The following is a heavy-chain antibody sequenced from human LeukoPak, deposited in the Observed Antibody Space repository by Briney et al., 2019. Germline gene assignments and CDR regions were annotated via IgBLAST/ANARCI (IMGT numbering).Heavy chain of an antibody. Sequence: GGSLRLSCAASGFTFGSYAMGWVRQAPGKGLEWVSSISGSGSNTYYADSVKGRFTISRDNSKNTLYLQMNSLRAEDTAVYHCAKAILGYNKPLQHWGQGTLVTVSS. CDR2: ISGSGSNT. CDR3: AKAILGYNKPLQH. CDR1: GFTFGSYA. J-gene: IGHJ1*01. D-gene: IGHD5-24*01. V-gene: IGHV3-23*01.